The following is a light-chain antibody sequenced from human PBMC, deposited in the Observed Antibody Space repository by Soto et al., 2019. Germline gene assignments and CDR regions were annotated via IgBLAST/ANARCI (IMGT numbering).Light chain of an antibody. V-gene: IGLV2-14*03. Sequence: QSVLTPPASVSGSPGQSITISCTGTSSDVGGYNYVSWYQHHPGRAPKLMIYDVSNRPSGISNRFSGSKSGNTASLTISGLQAEDEADYYCSSYTSSVTPYYVFGRGTKVTVL. J-gene: IGLJ1*01. CDR2: DVS. CDR1: SSDVGGYNY. CDR3: SSYTSSVTPYYV.